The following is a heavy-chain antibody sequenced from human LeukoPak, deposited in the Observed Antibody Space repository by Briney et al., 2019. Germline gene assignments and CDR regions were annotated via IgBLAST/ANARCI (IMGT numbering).Heavy chain of an antibody. CDR2: INHSGST. Sequence: SETLSLTCAVYGGSFTGYYWSWVRQPPGKGLEWIGEINHSGSTNYNTSLKSRVTISVDTSKNQCSLKLSSVTAADTAVYYCARGLEDYYYDSSGYPHNHHFDYWGQGTLVTVSS. J-gene: IGHJ4*02. CDR3: ARGLEDYYYDSSGYPHNHHFDY. CDR1: GGSFTGYY. D-gene: IGHD3-22*01. V-gene: IGHV4-34*01.